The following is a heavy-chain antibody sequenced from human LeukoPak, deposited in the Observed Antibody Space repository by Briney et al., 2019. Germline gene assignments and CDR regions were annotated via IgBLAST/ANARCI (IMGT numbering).Heavy chain of an antibody. CDR2: IYHSGST. J-gene: IGHJ4*02. Sequence: SQTPSLTCAVSGGSISSGGYSWSWIRQPPGKGLEWIGYIYHSGSTYYNPSLKSRVTISVDRSKNQFSLKLSSVTAADTAVYYCARGGSDFDWPQATYLDYWGQGTLVTVSS. D-gene: IGHD3-9*01. V-gene: IGHV4-30-2*01. CDR3: ARGGSDFDWPQATYLDY. CDR1: GGSISSGGYS.